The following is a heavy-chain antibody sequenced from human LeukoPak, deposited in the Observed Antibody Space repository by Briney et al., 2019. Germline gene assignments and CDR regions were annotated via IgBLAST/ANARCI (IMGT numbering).Heavy chain of an antibody. CDR2: IKQDGSEK. Sequence: GGSLRLSCAASGLTFSSYWMSWVRQAPGKGREWVANIKQDGSEKHYVDSVTGRFTISRDNTKNLLYLQMNSLRADDTAVYYCARDLAGPPQEAFDIWGQGTMVTVSS. J-gene: IGHJ3*02. V-gene: IGHV3-7*01. CDR1: GLTFSSYW. CDR3: ARDLAGPPQEAFDI.